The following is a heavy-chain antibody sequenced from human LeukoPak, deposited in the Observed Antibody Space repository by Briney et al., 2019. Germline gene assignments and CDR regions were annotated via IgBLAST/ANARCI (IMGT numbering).Heavy chain of an antibody. Sequence: GGSLRLSCVASGFAFSSYEMSWVRQAPGKGLEWVSFISGDGRAIHYADSVKGRFTISADNARNSVFLQMNSLRAEDTAVYYCATSLSGWFGPSAYYCGQGTPVTVSS. CDR3: ATSLSGWFGPSAYY. CDR2: ISGDGRAI. V-gene: IGHV3-48*03. CDR1: GFAFSSYE. D-gene: IGHD6-19*01. J-gene: IGHJ4*02.